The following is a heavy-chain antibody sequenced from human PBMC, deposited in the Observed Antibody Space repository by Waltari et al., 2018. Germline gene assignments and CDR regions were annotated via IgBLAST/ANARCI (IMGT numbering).Heavy chain of an antibody. CDR3: AKEGGGRYSSSSQGMDV. Sequence: RLSCAASGFTFSSYGMHWVRQAPGKGLEWVAFIRYDGSNKYYADSGKGRFTISRDNSKNTLYLQMNSLRAEDTAVYYCAKEGGGRYSSSSQGMDVWGQGTTVTVSS. J-gene: IGHJ6*02. V-gene: IGHV3-30*02. CDR1: GFTFSSYG. CDR2: IRYDGSNK. D-gene: IGHD6-6*01.